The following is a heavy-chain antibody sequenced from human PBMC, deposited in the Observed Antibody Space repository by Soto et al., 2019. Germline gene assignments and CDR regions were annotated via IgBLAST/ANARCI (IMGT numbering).Heavy chain of an antibody. CDR2: SRDKVHSHTT. J-gene: IGHJ4*02. CDR1: GFTFSDHY. Sequence: EVQLAESGGGLVQPGGSLRLSCAASGFTFSDHYMDWVCQAPGKGLEWVGRSRDKVHSHTTEYAASVKGRFTISRGDSENSLYLQMNSLKTEDTAVYYCARGVVSTGYFDYWGQGTLVTVSS. V-gene: IGHV3-72*01. D-gene: IGHD5-12*01. CDR3: ARGVVSTGYFDY.